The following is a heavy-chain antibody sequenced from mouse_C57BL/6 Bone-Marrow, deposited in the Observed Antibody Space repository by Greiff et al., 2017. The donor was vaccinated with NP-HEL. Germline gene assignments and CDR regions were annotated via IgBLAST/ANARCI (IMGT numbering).Heavy chain of an antibody. Sequence: VHLVESGAELVRPGTSVKMSCKASGYTFTNYWIGWAKQRPGHGLEWIGDIYPGGGYTNYNEKFKGKATLTADKSSSTAYMQFSSLTSEDSAIYYCARGDYAFDYWGQGTTLTVSS. CDR1: GYTFTNYW. J-gene: IGHJ2*01. CDR2: IYPGGGYT. V-gene: IGHV1-63*01. CDR3: ARGDYAFDY. D-gene: IGHD2-4*01.